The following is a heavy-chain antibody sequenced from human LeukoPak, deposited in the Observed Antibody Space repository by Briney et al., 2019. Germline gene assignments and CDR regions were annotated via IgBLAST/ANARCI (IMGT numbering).Heavy chain of an antibody. CDR3: ARDQWLQSDYYMDV. D-gene: IGHD5-18*01. V-gene: IGHV3-21*01. CDR1: GFTFSSYS. J-gene: IGHJ6*03. CDR2: ISSSSSYI. Sequence: GGSLRLSCVVSGFTFSSYSMNWVRQAPGKGLEWVSFISSSSSYIYYADSMKGRFTISRDNAKNSLYLQMNRLRAEDTAVYYCARDQWLQSDYYMDVWGKGTTVTVSS.